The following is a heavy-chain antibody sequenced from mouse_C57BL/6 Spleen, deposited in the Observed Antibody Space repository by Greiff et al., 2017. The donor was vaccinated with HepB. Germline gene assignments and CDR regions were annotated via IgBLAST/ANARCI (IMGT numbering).Heavy chain of an antibody. CDR2: IYPGDGDT. V-gene: IGHV1-80*01. CDR3: AREAGLRRWGAMDY. Sequence: QVQLQQSGAELVKPGASVKISCKASGYAFSSYWMNWVKQRPGKGLEWIGQIYPGDGDTNYNGKFKGKATLTADKSSSTAYMQLSSLTSEDSAGYFCAREAGLRRWGAMDYWGQGTSVTVSS. D-gene: IGHD2-4*01. J-gene: IGHJ4*01. CDR1: GYAFSSYW.